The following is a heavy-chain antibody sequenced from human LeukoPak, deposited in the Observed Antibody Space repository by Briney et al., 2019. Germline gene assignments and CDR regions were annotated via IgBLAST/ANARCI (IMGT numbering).Heavy chain of an antibody. J-gene: IGHJ4*02. CDR3: ARDYLYGDYTYYFDY. Sequence: ASVKVSCKASGYTFTSYYMHWVRQAPGQGLEWMGIINPSGGSTSYAQKFQGRVTMTRDMSTSTVHMELSSLRSEDTAVYYCARDYLYGDYTYYFDYWGQGTLVTVSS. CDR2: INPSGGST. V-gene: IGHV1-46*01. D-gene: IGHD4-17*01. CDR1: GYTFTSYY.